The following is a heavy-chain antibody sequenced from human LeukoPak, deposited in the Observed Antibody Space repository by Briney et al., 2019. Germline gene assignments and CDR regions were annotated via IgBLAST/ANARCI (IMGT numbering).Heavy chain of an antibody. CDR1: GGSISSGDYY. CDR2: IYYSGST. V-gene: IGHV4-31*03. J-gene: IGHJ3*02. CDR3: AREDGTVVDACDI. Sequence: SQTLSLTCTVSGGSISSGDYYWTWIRQHPGKGLEWIGYIYYSGSTYYNPSLKSRVTISLDTSKRQFSLKLTSVTAADTAVYYCAREDGTVVDACDIWGQGTMVTVSS. D-gene: IGHD4/OR15-4a*01.